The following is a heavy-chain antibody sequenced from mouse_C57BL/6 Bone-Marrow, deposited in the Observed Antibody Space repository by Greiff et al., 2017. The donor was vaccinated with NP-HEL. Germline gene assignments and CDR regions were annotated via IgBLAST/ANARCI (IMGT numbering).Heavy chain of an antibody. Sequence: EVKLQESGAELVRPGASVKLSCTASGFNIKDDYMHWVKQRPEQGLEWIGWIDPENGDTEYASKFLGKATITADTSSNTAYLQLSSLTSEDTAVYYCTRKGVYDYYAMDYWGQGTSVTVSS. D-gene: IGHD2-3*01. CDR2: IDPENGDT. V-gene: IGHV14-4*01. CDR3: TRKGVYDYYAMDY. CDR1: GFNIKDDY. J-gene: IGHJ4*01.